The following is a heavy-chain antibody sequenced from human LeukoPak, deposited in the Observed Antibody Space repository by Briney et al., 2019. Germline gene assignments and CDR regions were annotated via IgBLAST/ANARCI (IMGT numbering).Heavy chain of an antibody. D-gene: IGHD1-26*01. Sequence: GGSLRLSCAASGFTFSNAWMTWVRQAPGKGLEWVGRIKSKTDGGTTDYAAPVKGRFTISRDDSKNTLYLQMNSLKTEDTAVYYCTTSLGGSYDFDHWGQGTLVTVSS. J-gene: IGHJ4*02. CDR3: TTSLGGSYDFDH. V-gene: IGHV3-15*01. CDR2: IKSKTDGGTT. CDR1: GFTFSNAW.